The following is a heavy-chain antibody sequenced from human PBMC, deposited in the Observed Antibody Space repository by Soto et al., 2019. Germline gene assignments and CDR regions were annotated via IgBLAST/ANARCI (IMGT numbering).Heavy chain of an antibody. CDR2: INHSGST. D-gene: IGHD6-25*01. Sequence: PSETLSLTCAVYGGSFSGYYWSWIRQPPGKGLEWIGEINHSGSTNYNPSLKSRVTISVDTSKNQFSLKLSSVTAADTAVYYCARERALGYWGQGTLVTVSS. V-gene: IGHV4-34*01. CDR1: GGSFSGYY. CDR3: ARERALGY. J-gene: IGHJ4*02.